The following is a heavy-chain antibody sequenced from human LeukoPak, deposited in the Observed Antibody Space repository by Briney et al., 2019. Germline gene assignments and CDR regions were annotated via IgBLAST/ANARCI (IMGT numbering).Heavy chain of an antibody. D-gene: IGHD3-16*01. Sequence: GGSLRLSCTASGFMFSRLGMQWVRQAPGEGLEWVAMIWHDGSVEEYADSVKGRFTISRDNSQNTLYLQMNSLRDDDTAVYYCAKGGDQFRGYLAAWGKGTTVTVSS. CDR1: GFMFSRLG. V-gene: IGHV3-33*06. CDR2: IWHDGSVE. J-gene: IGHJ6*03. CDR3: AKGGDQFRGYLAA.